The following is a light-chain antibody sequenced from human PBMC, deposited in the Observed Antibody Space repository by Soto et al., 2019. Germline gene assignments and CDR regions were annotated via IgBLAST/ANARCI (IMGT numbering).Light chain of an antibody. CDR3: QQYGSSPRT. V-gene: IGKV3-20*01. J-gene: IGKJ1*01. CDR1: QSVSSTY. CDR2: GAS. Sequence: EIVLTQSPGTLSLSPGERATLSCRASQSVSSTYLAWYQQKPGQAPRPLIYGASSRANGITNRFSGSGSGTDFTLTISRLEPEDFAVYYCQQYGSSPRTFGQGTKVEI.